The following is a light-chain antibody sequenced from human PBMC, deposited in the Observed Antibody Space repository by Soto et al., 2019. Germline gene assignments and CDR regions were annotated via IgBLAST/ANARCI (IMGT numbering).Light chain of an antibody. J-gene: IGKJ2*01. V-gene: IGKV3-20*01. CDR2: GAS. Sequence: EIVLTQSPGTLSLSPGDRATLSCRASQSVSSSYLAWYQQKPGQAPRLLIYGASFRANGIPDRFSGSGSGTDFTLTLPRLEPEDLAVYYCQQYGTSPPYTFGQGTKVDIK. CDR3: QQYGTSPPYT. CDR1: QSVSSSY.